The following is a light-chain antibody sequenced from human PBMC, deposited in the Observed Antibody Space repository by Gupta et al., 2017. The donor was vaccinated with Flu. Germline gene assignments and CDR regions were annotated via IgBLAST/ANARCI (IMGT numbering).Light chain of an antibody. J-gene: IGLJ3*02. CDR3: SAWDDSLTAWV. CDR2: RNN. V-gene: IGLV1-47*01. CDR1: SSNIGNNY. Sequence: QAVLTQPPSASGTPGQRVTTSCSGSSSNIGNNYVYWYWQLPGTAPKLLIYRNNHRPSGVPGRFSGSKSGTSASLAITGLRSEDEADYYCSAWDDSLTAWVFGGGTKLTVL.